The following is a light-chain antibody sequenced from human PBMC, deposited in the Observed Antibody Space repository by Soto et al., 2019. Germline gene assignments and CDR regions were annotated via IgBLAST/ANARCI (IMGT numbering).Light chain of an antibody. J-gene: IGKJ2*01. CDR3: QQYDSSPYT. V-gene: IGKV3-20*01. CDR1: QSVSSSY. Sequence: EIVLTQSPGTLSLSPGERATLSSRASQSVSSSYLAWYQQKPGQAPRLLIYGASNRATGIPDIFSGSGSGTDFTLTISRLEPEDFAVYYCQQYDSSPYTFGQGTKLEIK. CDR2: GAS.